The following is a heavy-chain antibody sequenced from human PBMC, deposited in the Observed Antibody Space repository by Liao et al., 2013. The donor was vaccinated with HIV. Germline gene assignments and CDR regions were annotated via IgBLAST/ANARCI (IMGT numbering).Heavy chain of an antibody. D-gene: IGHD2-15*01. Sequence: QVQLQESGPGLVKPSETLSLTCTVSGGSISGYYWSWIRQPAGKGLEWIGSVHYSGSAYYNPSLKSRLTISVDTSKNRFSLNLSSVTAADTAVYYCARGLAPAGVHYFDYWGPGTLVTVSS. CDR1: GGSISGYY. CDR2: VHYSGSA. V-gene: IGHV4-4*07. CDR3: ARGLAPAGVHYFDY. J-gene: IGHJ4*02.